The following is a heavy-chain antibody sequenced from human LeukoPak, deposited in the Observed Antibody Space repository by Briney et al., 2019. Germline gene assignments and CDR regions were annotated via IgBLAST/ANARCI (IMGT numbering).Heavy chain of an antibody. J-gene: IGHJ3*02. D-gene: IGHD2-2*01. CDR2: INPNSGGT. Sequence: ASVKVSCKASGYTFTGYYMHWVRQAPGQGLEWMGWINPNSGGTNYAQKFQSRVTMTRDTSISTAYMELSRLRSDDTAVYYCAILDIVVVPAVSDAFDIWGQGTMVTVSS. CDR1: GYTFTGYY. CDR3: AILDIVVVPAVSDAFDI. V-gene: IGHV1-2*02.